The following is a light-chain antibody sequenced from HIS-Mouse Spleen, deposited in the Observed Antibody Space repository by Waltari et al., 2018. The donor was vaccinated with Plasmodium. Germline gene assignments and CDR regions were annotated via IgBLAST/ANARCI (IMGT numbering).Light chain of an antibody. Sequence: SYELTQPPSVSVSHGQTARITCSGDTLPKQYSYWYQQKPGQPPVLVIYKDSERPSGIPERFSGSSSGTTVTLTISGVQAEDEADYYCQSADSSGTYVFGTGTKVTVL. CDR3: QSADSSGTYV. J-gene: IGLJ1*01. V-gene: IGLV3-25*03. CDR1: TLPKQY. CDR2: KDS.